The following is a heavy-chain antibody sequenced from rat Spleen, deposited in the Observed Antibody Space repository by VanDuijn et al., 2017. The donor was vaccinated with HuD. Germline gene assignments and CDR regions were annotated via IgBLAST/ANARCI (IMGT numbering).Heavy chain of an antibody. CDR3: TRGGYVRY. CDR1: GFTFNNYW. V-gene: IGHV5-31*01. Sequence: EVQLVESGGGLVQPGRSLKLSCVASGFTFNNYWMTWIRQAPGKGLEWVASITNTGRRTYYPDSVRGRFAISRDTAENTLYLQMNSLRSEETATYYCTRGGYVRYWGQGVMVTVSS. D-gene: IGHD1-12*03. J-gene: IGHJ2*01. CDR2: ITNTGRRT.